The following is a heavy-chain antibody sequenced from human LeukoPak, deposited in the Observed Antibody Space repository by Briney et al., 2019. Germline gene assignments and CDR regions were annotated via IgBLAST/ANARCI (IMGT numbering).Heavy chain of an antibody. CDR1: GYTFTSNA. V-gene: IGHV1-69*13. CDR3: ARTTEGGYTYDYFYYYYMDV. CDR2: IIPIFGTA. D-gene: IGHD5-18*01. J-gene: IGHJ6*03. Sequence: SVKVSCKASGYTFTSNAINWVRQAPGQGLEWMGGIIPIFGTANYAQKFQGRVTITADESTSTAYMELSSLRSEDTAVYYCARTTEGGYTYDYFYYYYMDVWGKGTTVTISS.